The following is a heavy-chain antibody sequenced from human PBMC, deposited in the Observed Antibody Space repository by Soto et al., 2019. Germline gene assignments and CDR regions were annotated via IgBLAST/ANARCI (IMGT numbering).Heavy chain of an antibody. D-gene: IGHD2-2*01. CDR3: AKDTGAHYYCSSTSCYGPLGY. Sequence: PGGSLRLSCAASGFTFDDYAVHWVRQAPGKGLEWFSGISWNSGSIGYADSVKGRFTISRDNAKNSLYLQMNSLRAEDTALYYCAKDTGAHYYCSSTSCYGPLGYWGQGTLVTVS. J-gene: IGHJ4*02. CDR1: GFTFDDYA. CDR2: ISWNSGSI. V-gene: IGHV3-9*01.